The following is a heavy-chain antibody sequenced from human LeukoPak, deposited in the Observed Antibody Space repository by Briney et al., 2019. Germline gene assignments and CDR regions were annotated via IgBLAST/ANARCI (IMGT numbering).Heavy chain of an antibody. CDR3: AREQSLVVVIPYFDY. Sequence: GGSLRLSCAASGLTFSSYAMHWVRQAPGKGLEWVAVISYDGSNKYYADSVKGRFTISRDNSKNTLYLQMNSLRAEDTAVYYCAREQSLVVVIPYFDYWGQGTLVTVSS. J-gene: IGHJ4*02. CDR1: GLTFSSYA. V-gene: IGHV3-30*04. CDR2: ISYDGSNK. D-gene: IGHD3-22*01.